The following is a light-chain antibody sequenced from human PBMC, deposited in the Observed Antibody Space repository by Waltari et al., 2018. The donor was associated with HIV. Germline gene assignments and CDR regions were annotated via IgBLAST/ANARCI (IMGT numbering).Light chain of an antibody. CDR1: SSDISTYDF. CDR3: SSYTTANTVV. J-gene: IGLJ2*01. V-gene: IGLV2-14*03. Sequence: QSALTQPASVSGSPGQSITISCSGTSSDISTYDFVSWYQKHPAKAPTLLIYDVTARPSGVSRRCSGSKADSTASQTSSSIHADDEADYYCSSYTTANTVVFGPGTKVSVL. CDR2: DVT.